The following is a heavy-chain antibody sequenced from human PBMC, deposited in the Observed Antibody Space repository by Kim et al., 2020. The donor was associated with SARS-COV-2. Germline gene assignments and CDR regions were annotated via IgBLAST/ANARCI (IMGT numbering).Heavy chain of an antibody. CDR1: GFTFRDYA. CDR3: ARGIRVAVVGVKYYFDY. D-gene: IGHD3-3*01. J-gene: IGHJ4*02. CDR2: IRSKAYTGTS. V-gene: IGHV3-49*04. Sequence: GGSLRLSCTVSGFTFRDYAVSWVRQVPGKGLEWVGFIRSKAYTGTSDYAASVKGRFIISRDDSQSIAYLQMNSLTTEDTAVYYCARGIRVAVVGVKYYFDYWGQGTLVTVSS.